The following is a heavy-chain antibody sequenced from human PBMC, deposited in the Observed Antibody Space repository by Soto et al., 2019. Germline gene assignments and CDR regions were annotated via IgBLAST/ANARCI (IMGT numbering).Heavy chain of an antibody. CDR1: GGSISSSSYY. CDR3: ARESFNWGTDYYGMDV. D-gene: IGHD7-27*01. V-gene: IGHV4-39*02. Sequence: NPSETLSLTCTVSGGSISSSSYYWGWIRQPPGKGLEWIGSIYYSGSTYYNPSLKSRVTISVDTSKNQFSLKLSSVTAADTAVYYCARESFNWGTDYYGMDVWGQGITATVSS. J-gene: IGHJ6*02. CDR2: IYYSGST.